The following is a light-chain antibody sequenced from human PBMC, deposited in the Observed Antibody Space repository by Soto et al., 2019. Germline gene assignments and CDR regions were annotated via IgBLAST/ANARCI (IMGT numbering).Light chain of an antibody. V-gene: IGLV1-47*01. CDR3: ASWDDSLRGPG. CDR1: SSNLGNNY. Sequence: QSVLTQPPSASVTPGQRVTISCSGSSSNLGNNYVYWYQHLPGTAPKLLIDRDNKRPSGVPDRFSGSRSGTSASLAISGLRSEDEGDYYCASWDDSLRGPGFGGGTKVTVL. J-gene: IGLJ3*02. CDR2: RDN.